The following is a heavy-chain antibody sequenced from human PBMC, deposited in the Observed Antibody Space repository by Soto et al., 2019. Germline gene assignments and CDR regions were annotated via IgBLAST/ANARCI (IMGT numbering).Heavy chain of an antibody. J-gene: IGHJ4*02. Sequence: QVQLVQSGAEVKKPGSSVKVSCKASVGTFSSYAISWVRQAPGQGLAWMGGIIPIFGTANYAQKFQGRVTITADDSTRTAYMELSSLRSEDTAVYYCARDSLVWFGHSTYYFDYWGQGTLVTVSS. CDR2: IIPIFGTA. V-gene: IGHV1-69*01. D-gene: IGHD3-10*01. CDR3: ARDSLVWFGHSTYYFDY. CDR1: VGTFSSYA.